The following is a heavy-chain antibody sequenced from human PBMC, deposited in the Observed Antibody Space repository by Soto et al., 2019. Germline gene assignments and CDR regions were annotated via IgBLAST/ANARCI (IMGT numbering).Heavy chain of an antibody. Sequence: QVQLVQSGAEVKKPGASVKVSCKSSGYTFTSYAMHWVRQAPGQRLEWMGWINAGNGNTKYSQKFQGRVTITRDTYASTAYMELSSLRSEDTAVYYCARDIRDSSSSFYYYYYMDVWGKGTTVTVSS. CDR3: ARDIRDSSSSFYYYYYMDV. CDR2: INAGNGNT. CDR1: GYTFTSYA. V-gene: IGHV1-3*01. D-gene: IGHD6-6*01. J-gene: IGHJ6*03.